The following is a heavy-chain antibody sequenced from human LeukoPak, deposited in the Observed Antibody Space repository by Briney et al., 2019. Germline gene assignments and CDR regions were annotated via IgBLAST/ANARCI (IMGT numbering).Heavy chain of an antibody. Sequence: SQTLSLTCAISGDSVSSNSAAWNWIRQSPSRGLEWLGRTYHRSKWYNDYAVSMKSRIIFNPDTSKNQFSLQLDSVTPEDTAVYYCTRARTHCSGPGCYEGFFGSWDQGP. V-gene: IGHV6-1*01. CDR2: TYHRSKWYN. J-gene: IGHJ5*01. D-gene: IGHD2-2*01. CDR1: GDSVSSNSAA. CDR3: TRARTHCSGPGCYEGFFGS.